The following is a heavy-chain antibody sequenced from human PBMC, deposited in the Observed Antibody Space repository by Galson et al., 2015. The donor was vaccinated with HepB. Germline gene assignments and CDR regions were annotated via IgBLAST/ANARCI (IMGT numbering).Heavy chain of an antibody. D-gene: IGHD3-22*01. Sequence: SVKVSCKASGGTFRSYAISWVRQAPGQGLEWMGGIIPIFGTANYAQKFQGRVTITADESTSTAYMELSSLRSEDTAVYYCATSLDYYDSSGYGYWGQGTLVTVSS. CDR1: GGTFRSYA. CDR3: ATSLDYYDSSGYGY. V-gene: IGHV1-69*13. J-gene: IGHJ4*02. CDR2: IIPIFGTA.